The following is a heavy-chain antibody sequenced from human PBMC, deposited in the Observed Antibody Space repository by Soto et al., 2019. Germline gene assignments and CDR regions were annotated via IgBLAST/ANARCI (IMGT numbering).Heavy chain of an antibody. CDR3: ARNLKQWLAENWFDP. J-gene: IGHJ5*02. CDR1: GYTFTSYG. CDR2: ISAYNGNT. D-gene: IGHD6-19*01. Sequence: QVQLVQSGAEVKKPGASVKVSCKASGYTFTSYGISWVRQAPGQGLEWMGWISAYNGNTNYAQKLQGRVTMTTDTSTSTDYMELRSLRSDDTAVYYCARNLKQWLAENWFDPWGQGTLVTVSS. V-gene: IGHV1-18*01.